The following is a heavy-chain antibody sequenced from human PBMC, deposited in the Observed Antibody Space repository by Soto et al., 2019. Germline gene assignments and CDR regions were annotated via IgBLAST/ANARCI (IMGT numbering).Heavy chain of an antibody. Sequence: PGGSLRLSCAASGFTFSSYAMSWVRQAPGKGLEWVSAISGSGGSTYYADSVKGRFTISRDNSKNTLYLQMNSLRAEDTAVYHCAKSRSIFARDYYYMDVWGKGTTVTVSS. D-gene: IGHD3-3*01. CDR1: GFTFSSYA. CDR2: ISGSGGST. CDR3: AKSRSIFARDYYYMDV. V-gene: IGHV3-23*01. J-gene: IGHJ6*03.